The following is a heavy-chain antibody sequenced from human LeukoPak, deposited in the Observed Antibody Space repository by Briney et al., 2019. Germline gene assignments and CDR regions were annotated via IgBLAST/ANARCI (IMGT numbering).Heavy chain of an antibody. V-gene: IGHV3-66*01. CDR1: GFTVSSNY. J-gene: IGHJ4*02. CDR2: IYSGGST. D-gene: IGHD4-23*01. CDR3: AASVVTSYYFDY. Sequence: GGSLRLSCAASGFTVSSNYMSWVRQAPGKGLEWVSVIYSGGSTYYADSVKGRFTISRDSSKNTLFLQINSLRAEDTAVYYCAASVVTSYYFDYWGQGTLVTVSS.